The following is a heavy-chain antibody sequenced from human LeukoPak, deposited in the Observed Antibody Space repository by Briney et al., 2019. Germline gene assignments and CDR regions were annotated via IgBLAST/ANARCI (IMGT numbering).Heavy chain of an antibody. CDR2: ISYDGSNK. CDR3: AKDPHYYGSGSYFDY. D-gene: IGHD3-10*01. V-gene: IGHV3-30*18. J-gene: IGHJ4*02. CDR1: GFTFSSYG. Sequence: GGSLRLSCAASGFTFSSYGMHWVRQAPGKGLEWVAVISYDGSNKYYADSVKGRFTISRDNSKNTLYLQMNSLRAEDTAVYYCAKDPHYYGSGSYFDYWGQGTLATVSS.